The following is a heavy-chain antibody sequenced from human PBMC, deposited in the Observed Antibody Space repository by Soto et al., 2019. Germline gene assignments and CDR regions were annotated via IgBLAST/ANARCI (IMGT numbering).Heavy chain of an antibody. CDR2: FCYSGDTYT. Sequence: QVQLQESGPGLVKPSETLSLTCTVSGGSISTXXXXXDXXRQPXXXXLEWIANFCYSGDTYTYYNPSLKXRVAFSXXTXXXXXXXXXXXXXAXXXXXXXXXXXXXKXXPMIYANYYFDYWGQGTLVTVSS. CDR3: XXXXXKXXPMIYANYYFDY. CDR1: GGSISTXXXX. V-gene: IGHV4-39*01. J-gene: IGHJ4*02. D-gene: IGHD2-8*01.